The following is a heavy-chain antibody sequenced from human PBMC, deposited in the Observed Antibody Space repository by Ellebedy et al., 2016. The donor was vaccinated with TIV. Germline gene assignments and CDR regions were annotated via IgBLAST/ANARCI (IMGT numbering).Heavy chain of an antibody. Sequence: PGGSLRLSCAASGFTFGFSFSRYAMSWVRQAPGKGLEWVSSIRGSGNLAYYAESVKGRFTISRDNSKNMPFLQMNTLRVEDTDVYYCGKGRGGRYYGMDVWGQGTTVTVSS. CDR2: IRGSGNLA. CDR1: GFTFGFSFSRYA. V-gene: IGHV3-23*01. CDR3: GKGRGGRYYGMDV. J-gene: IGHJ6*02. D-gene: IGHD3-9*01.